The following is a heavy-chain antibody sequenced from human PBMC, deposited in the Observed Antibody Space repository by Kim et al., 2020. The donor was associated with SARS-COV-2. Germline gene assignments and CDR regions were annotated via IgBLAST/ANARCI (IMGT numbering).Heavy chain of an antibody. CDR2: ISAYNGNT. J-gene: IGHJ4*02. CDR3: ARDLFERVGATGGGGVG. D-gene: IGHD1-26*01. Sequence: ASVKVSCKASGYTFTSYGISWVRQAPGQGLEWMGWISAYNGNTNYAQKLQGRATMTTDTFTSTAYMELRSLRSDDTAVYYCARDLFERVGATGGGGVGWGQGTLVTVSS. V-gene: IGHV1-18*01. CDR1: GYTFTSYG.